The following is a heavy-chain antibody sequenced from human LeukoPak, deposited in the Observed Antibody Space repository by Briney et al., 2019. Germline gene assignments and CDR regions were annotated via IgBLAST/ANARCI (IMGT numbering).Heavy chain of an antibody. V-gene: IGHV3-74*01. CDR2: SNSDGSST. Sequence: GGSLRLSCAASGFTFSSYWMHWVRQAPGKGLVWVSRSNSDGSSTNYADSVKGRFTISRDNAKNTLYLQMNSLRAEDTAVYYCARGGDYPFDYWGQGALVTVSS. D-gene: IGHD4-17*01. CDR1: GFTFSSYW. CDR3: ARGGDYPFDY. J-gene: IGHJ4*02.